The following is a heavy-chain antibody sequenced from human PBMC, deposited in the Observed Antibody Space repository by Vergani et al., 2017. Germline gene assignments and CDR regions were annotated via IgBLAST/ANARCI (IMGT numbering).Heavy chain of an antibody. J-gene: IGHJ4*02. D-gene: IGHD6-19*01. CDR1: GYSFTSYW. Sequence: EVQLVQSGAEVKKPGESLKISCKGSGYSFTSYWIGWVRQMPGKGLEWMGIIYPGDSDTRYSPSFQGQVTISADKSISTAYLQWSSLKASDTAMYYCARDLGQWLDLLVPPLGGFDYWGQGTLVTVSS. CDR3: ARDLGQWLDLLVPPLGGFDY. V-gene: IGHV5-51*01. CDR2: IYPGDSDT.